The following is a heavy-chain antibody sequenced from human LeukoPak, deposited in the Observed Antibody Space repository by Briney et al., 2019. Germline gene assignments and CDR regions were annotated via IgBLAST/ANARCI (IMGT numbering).Heavy chain of an antibody. V-gene: IGHV1-69*04. Sequence: SVTVSCKASGGTFSSYAISWVRQAPGQGLEWRGRIIPILGIANYAQKFQGRVTITADKSTSTAYMELSSLRSEDTAVYSCAIEVPTGETYYYDSSGFFDYWGQGTLVTVSS. CDR3: AIEVPTGETYYYDSSGFFDY. J-gene: IGHJ4*02. CDR1: GGTFSSYA. CDR2: IIPILGIA. D-gene: IGHD3-22*01.